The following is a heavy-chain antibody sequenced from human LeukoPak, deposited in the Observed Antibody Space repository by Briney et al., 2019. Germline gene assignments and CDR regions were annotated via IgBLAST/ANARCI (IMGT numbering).Heavy chain of an antibody. CDR1: GGSFSGYY. V-gene: IGHV4-34*01. CDR3: ATGPDYYDSSSYYSHY. CDR2: ITQSGTT. J-gene: IGHJ4*02. D-gene: IGHD3-22*01. Sequence: PSETLSLTCAVYGGSFSGYYWSWIRQPPGKGLEWIGEITQSGTTKYNLSLKSRVTMSVDTSKNQFSLRLSSVTPADTAVYYCATGPDYYDSSSYYSHYWGRGTLVTVSS.